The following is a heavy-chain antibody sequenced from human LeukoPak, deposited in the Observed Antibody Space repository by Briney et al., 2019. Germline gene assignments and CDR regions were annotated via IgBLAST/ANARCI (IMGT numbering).Heavy chain of an antibody. Sequence: GGSLRLSCAASGFTFSSYWMSWVRRAPGKGLEWVANIKQDGSEKYYVDSVKGRFTISRDNAKNSLYLQMNSLRAEDPAVYYCARAYDFWSGYYPYYFDYWGQGTLVTVSS. D-gene: IGHD3-3*01. J-gene: IGHJ4*02. CDR2: IKQDGSEK. V-gene: IGHV3-7*01. CDR1: GFTFSSYW. CDR3: ARAYDFWSGYYPYYFDY.